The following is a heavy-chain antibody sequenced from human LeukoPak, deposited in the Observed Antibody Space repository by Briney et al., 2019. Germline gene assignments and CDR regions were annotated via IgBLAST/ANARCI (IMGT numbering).Heavy chain of an antibody. V-gene: IGHV3-53*01. CDR3: ARAYSLLFLAFDI. D-gene: IGHD5-18*01. CDR1: GFTVSSNY. J-gene: IGHJ3*02. Sequence: PGGSLRLSCAASGFTVSSNYMSWVRQAPGKGLEWVSVIYSGGSTYYADSVKGRFTISRDNSKNTLYLQMNSLRAEDTAVYYCARAYSLLFLAFDIWGQGTMVTVSS. CDR2: IYSGGST.